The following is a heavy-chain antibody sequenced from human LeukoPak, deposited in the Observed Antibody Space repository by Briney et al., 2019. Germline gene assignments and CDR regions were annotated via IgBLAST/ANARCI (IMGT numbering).Heavy chain of an antibody. CDR3: AKGPRYSVVVVAATAFDY. J-gene: IGHJ4*02. V-gene: IGHV3-30*18. CDR1: GFTFSSSG. CDR2: ISYDGSNK. D-gene: IGHD2-15*01. Sequence: GRSLRLSCAASGFTFSSSGMHCVRQAPGKGLEWVADISYDGSNKYYADSVKGRFTISRDNSKNTLYLQMNSLRAEDTAVYYCAKGPRYSVVVVAATAFDYWGQGTLVTVSS.